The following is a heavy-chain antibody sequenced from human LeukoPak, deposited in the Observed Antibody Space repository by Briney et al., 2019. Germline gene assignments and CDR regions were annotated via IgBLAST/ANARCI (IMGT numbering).Heavy chain of an antibody. CDR1: GYNFTSYW. D-gene: IGHD3-10*01. V-gene: IGHV5-10-1*01. J-gene: IGHJ5*02. CDR3: ARRVNTMVRGVTFNWFDP. CDR2: IDPSDSYT. Sequence: GESLKISCKGSGYNFTSYWISWVRQMPGKGLEWMGRIDPSDSYTNYSPSFQGHVTISADKSISTAYLQWSSLKASDTVMYYCARRVNTMVRGVTFNWFDPWGQGTLVTVSS.